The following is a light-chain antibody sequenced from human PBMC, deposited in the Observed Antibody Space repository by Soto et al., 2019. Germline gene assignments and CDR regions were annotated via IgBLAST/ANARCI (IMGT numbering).Light chain of an antibody. J-gene: IGLJ3*02. CDR3: AVWDKSLNGWV. CDR2: RDG. V-gene: IGLV1-47*01. Sequence: QSVLTQPPSASGTPGQSLTISCSGSSSNIGSHFVYWYQHLPGTAPKLLIFRDGQRPSGVPARFFGSKSGTSASLAITGLRSEDEADYYCAVWDKSLNGWVFGGGTKLTVL. CDR1: SSNIGSHF.